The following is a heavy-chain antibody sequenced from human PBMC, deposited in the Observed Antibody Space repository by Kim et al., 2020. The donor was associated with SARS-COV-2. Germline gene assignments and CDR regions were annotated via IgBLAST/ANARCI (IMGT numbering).Heavy chain of an antibody. D-gene: IGHD2-2*02. CDR3: ARDRRCSSTSCYNAFDI. J-gene: IGHJ3*02. Sequence: FQGRVTITADKSTSTAYMELSSLRSEDTAVYYCARDRRCSSTSCYNAFDIWGQGTMVTVSS. V-gene: IGHV1-69*04.